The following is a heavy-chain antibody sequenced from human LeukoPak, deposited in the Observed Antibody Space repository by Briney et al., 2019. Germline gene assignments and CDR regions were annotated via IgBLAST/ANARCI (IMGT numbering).Heavy chain of an antibody. V-gene: IGHV3-23*01. CDR3: AKDPHGSGSYPLFDY. CDR2: IGGSGGST. CDR1: GFTFSSYA. D-gene: IGHD3-10*01. J-gene: IGHJ4*02. Sequence: PGGSLRLSCAASGFTFSSYAMSWVRQAPGKGLEWDSAIGGSGGSTYYADSVKGRFTIFRDNAKNSLYLQMNSLRAEDTALYYCAKDPHGSGSYPLFDYWGQGTLVTVSS.